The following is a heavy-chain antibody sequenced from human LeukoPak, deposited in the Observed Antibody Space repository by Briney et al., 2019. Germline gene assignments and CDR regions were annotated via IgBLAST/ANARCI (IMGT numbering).Heavy chain of an antibody. Sequence: SETLSLTCTVSGGSISSYYWSWIRQPPGKGLEWIGYIYYSGSTNYNPSLKSRVTISVDTSKNQFSLKLSSVTAADTAVYYCARVPRGGYDLFFDYWGQGTLVTVSS. CDR3: ARVPRGGYDLFFDY. V-gene: IGHV4-59*01. CDR1: GGSISSYY. D-gene: IGHD5-12*01. CDR2: IYYSGST. J-gene: IGHJ4*02.